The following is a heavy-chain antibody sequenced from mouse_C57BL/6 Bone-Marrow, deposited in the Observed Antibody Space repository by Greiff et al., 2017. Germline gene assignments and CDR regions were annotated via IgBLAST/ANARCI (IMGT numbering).Heavy chain of an antibody. D-gene: IGHD2-3*01. J-gene: IGHJ4*01. Sequence: QVQLQQPGAELVKPGASVKLSCKASGYTFTSYWMHWVKQRPGRGLEWIVRIDPNSGGTKYNEKFKSKATLTVDKPSSTAYMQLSSLTSEDSAVYYCARSRWLLLNAMDYWGQGTSVTVSS. CDR1: GYTFTSYW. V-gene: IGHV1-72*01. CDR3: ARSRWLLLNAMDY. CDR2: IDPNSGGT.